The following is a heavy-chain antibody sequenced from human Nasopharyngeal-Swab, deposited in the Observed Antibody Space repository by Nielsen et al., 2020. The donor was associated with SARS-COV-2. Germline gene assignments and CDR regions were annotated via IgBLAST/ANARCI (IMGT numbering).Heavy chain of an antibody. J-gene: IGHJ3*02. D-gene: IGHD3-22*01. Sequence: SETLSLTCTVSGGSISSGGYYWSWIRQHPGKGLEWIGYIYYSGSTYYNLSLKSRVTISVDTSKNQFSLKLSSVTAADTAVYYCARATITMIVVVDAFDIWGQGTMVTVS. CDR2: IYYSGST. CDR3: ARATITMIVVVDAFDI. V-gene: IGHV4-31*03. CDR1: GGSISSGGYY.